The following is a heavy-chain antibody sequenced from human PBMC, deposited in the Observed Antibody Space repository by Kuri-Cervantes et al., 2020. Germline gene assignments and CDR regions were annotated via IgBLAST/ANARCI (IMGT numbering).Heavy chain of an antibody. CDR2: IYSGGST. CDR3: ATSPNYYDSPWFDP. V-gene: IGHV3-53*01. J-gene: IGHJ5*02. Sequence: GESLKISCAASGFTVSSNYMSWVRQAPGKGLEWVSVIYSGGSTYYADSVKGRFTISRDNSKSTLYLHMNSLRAEDTALYYCATSPNYYDSPWFDPWGQGTLVTVSS. D-gene: IGHD3-22*01. CDR1: GFTVSSNY.